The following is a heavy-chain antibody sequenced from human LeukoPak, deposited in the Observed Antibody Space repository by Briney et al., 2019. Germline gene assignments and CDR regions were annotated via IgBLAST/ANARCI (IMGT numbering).Heavy chain of an antibody. Sequence: GASVKVSSKASGYTFTGYYMHWVRQAPGQGLEWMGWINPNSGGTNYAQKFQGRVTMTRDTSISTAYMELSRLRSDDTAVYYCARGGSPIDDFWSAHGFDYWGQGTLVTVSS. CDR3: ARGGSPIDDFWSAHGFDY. V-gene: IGHV1-2*02. D-gene: IGHD3-3*01. J-gene: IGHJ4*02. CDR2: INPNSGGT. CDR1: GYTFTGYY.